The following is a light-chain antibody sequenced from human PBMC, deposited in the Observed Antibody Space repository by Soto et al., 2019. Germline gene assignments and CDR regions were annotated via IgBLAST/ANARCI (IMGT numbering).Light chain of an antibody. CDR2: GAS. CDR3: QQYNNWPPMYT. V-gene: IGKV3-15*01. J-gene: IGKJ2*01. CDR1: QSVSSN. Sequence: EIVMTQSPATLSVSPGERATLSCRASQSVSSNLAWYQQKPGQAPRLLIYGASTRATGIPARFSVSGSGTDFTLTISSLQSEDFAVYYCQQYNNWPPMYTFGQGTKLEIK.